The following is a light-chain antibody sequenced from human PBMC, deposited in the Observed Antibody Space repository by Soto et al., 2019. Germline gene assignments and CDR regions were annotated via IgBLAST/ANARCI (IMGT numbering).Light chain of an antibody. Sequence: SYELTQPPSVSVAPGQTARITCGGNNIGRKSVHWYQQMPGQAPVVVVYDDSDRPSGIPERFSGSNSGNTATLTISRVQAGDEADYYCQVWDSSSDHYVFGSGTKVTVL. V-gene: IGLV3-21*02. CDR1: NIGRKS. CDR3: QVWDSSSDHYV. J-gene: IGLJ1*01. CDR2: DDS.